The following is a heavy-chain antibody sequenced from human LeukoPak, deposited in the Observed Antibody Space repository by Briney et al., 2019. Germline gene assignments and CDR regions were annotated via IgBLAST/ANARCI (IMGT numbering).Heavy chain of an antibody. CDR1: GFTFSSYG. J-gene: IGHJ4*02. CDR2: IWYDGSNK. D-gene: IGHD2-2*02. CDR3: AKDLRRYCSSTSCYTENDY. V-gene: IGHV3-33*06. Sequence: GGSLRLSCAASGFTFSSYGMHWVRQAPGKGLEWVAVIWYDGSNKYYADSVKGRFTISRDNSKNTLYLQTNSLRAEDTAVYYCAKDLRRYCSSTSCYTENDYWGQGTLVTVSS.